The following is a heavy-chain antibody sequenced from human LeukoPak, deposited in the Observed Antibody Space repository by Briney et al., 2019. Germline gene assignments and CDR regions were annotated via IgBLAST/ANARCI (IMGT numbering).Heavy chain of an antibody. CDR1: GGSISTYY. D-gene: IGHD6-13*01. V-gene: IGHV4-4*07. J-gene: IGHJ4*02. CDR2: FYPSGST. Sequence: SETLSLTCTVSGGSISTYYWTWIRQPAGKGLEWIGRFYPSGSTNYNPSLNSRLTMSVDTSKNQFSLRLSSVTAADTAVYYCARVVAAAGTDYWGQGTLVTVSS. CDR3: ARVVAAAGTDY.